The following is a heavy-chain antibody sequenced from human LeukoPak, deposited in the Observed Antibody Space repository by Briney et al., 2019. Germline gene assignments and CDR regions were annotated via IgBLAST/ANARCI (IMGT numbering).Heavy chain of an antibody. Sequence: PGGSLRLSCAASGFTFSNYAMSWVRQAPGKGLEWASGISGSGGRTYYADSVKGRFTISIDNSKNTLYVQMNSLRAEDTAVYYCAKGIAVATYYFDYWGQGTLVIVSS. V-gene: IGHV3-23*01. J-gene: IGHJ4*02. CDR2: ISGSGGRT. CDR1: GFTFSNYA. CDR3: AKGIAVATYYFDY. D-gene: IGHD6-19*01.